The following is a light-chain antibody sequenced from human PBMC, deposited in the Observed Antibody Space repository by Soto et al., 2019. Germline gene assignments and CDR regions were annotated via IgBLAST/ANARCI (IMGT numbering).Light chain of an antibody. Sequence: QSVLTQPASVSGSPGQSITISCTGTTSDVGGYNYVSWYQQHPGKAPKLMIYEGTKRPSGVSNRFSGSKSGKTASLTISGLQDEDEADYYCSSYTSSSTYIFGTGTKLTVL. V-gene: IGLV2-14*01. CDR2: EGT. CDR3: SSYTSSSTYI. CDR1: TSDVGGYNY. J-gene: IGLJ1*01.